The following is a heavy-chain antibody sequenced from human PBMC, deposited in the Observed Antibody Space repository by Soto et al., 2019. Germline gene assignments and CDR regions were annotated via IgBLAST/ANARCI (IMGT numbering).Heavy chain of an antibody. V-gene: IGHV1-2*02. D-gene: IGHD2-15*01. CDR1: GYTFTGHY. J-gene: IGHJ6*02. CDR3: ARDLCPVGAESATPRYGLDL. CDR2: FNSDNCGD. Sequence: ASVKVACKASGYTFTGHYMHWVRQASGKGLEYRGWFNSDNCGDYFEPNIQGRVTWPSDTSTTTVYMELIGMSSDDPAVYFCARDLCPVGAESATPRYGLDLWGQGTTVTVSS.